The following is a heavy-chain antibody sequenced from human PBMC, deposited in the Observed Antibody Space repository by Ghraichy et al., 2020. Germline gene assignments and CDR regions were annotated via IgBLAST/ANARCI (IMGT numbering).Heavy chain of an antibody. D-gene: IGHD6-19*01. Sequence: SCAGSGLTFSNNWMGWVRQAPGKGLEWVSAISGSGGYTYDGDSVKGRFTTSRDNSKNTVYLQMNSLRAEDTALYYCAKGGSGWYPARNYYGMDVWGQGTTVTVSS. J-gene: IGHJ6*02. CDR2: ISGSGGYT. CDR3: AKGGSGWYPARNYYGMDV. CDR1: GLTFSNNW. V-gene: IGHV3-23*01.